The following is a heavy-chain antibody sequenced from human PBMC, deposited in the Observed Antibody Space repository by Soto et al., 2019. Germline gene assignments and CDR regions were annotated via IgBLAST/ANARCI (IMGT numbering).Heavy chain of an antibody. J-gene: IGHJ4*02. D-gene: IGHD3-22*01. Sequence: QVQLVQSGAEVKKPGASVKVSCKASGYTFTGYYMHWVRQAPGQGLAWMGWINPNSGGTNYAQKFQGWVTMTRDTSISNAYMELSRLGADDTAVYYCARGHYYDSGGYYFWGQGTLVTVSS. V-gene: IGHV1-2*04. CDR2: INPNSGGT. CDR3: ARGHYYDSGGYYF. CDR1: GYTFTGYY.